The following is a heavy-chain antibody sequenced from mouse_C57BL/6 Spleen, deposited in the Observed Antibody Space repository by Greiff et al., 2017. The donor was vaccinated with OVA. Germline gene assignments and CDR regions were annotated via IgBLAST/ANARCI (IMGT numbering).Heavy chain of an antibody. CDR1: GYSITSGYY. CDR3: AREEGGFAY. CDR2: ISYDGSN. Sequence: DVQLQESGPGLVKPSQSLSLTCSVTGYSITSGYYWNWIRQFPGNKLEWMGYISYDGSNNSNPSLKNRISITRDTSKNQFFLKLNSVTTEDTATYYCAREEGGFAYWGQGTLVTVSA. J-gene: IGHJ3*01. V-gene: IGHV3-6*01.